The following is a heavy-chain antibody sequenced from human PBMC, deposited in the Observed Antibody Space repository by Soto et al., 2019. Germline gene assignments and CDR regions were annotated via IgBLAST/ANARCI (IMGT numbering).Heavy chain of an antibody. V-gene: IGHV3-7*05. CDR2: IKQDGSEK. CDR1: GFTFSSYW. D-gene: IGHD6-19*01. J-gene: IGHJ4*02. CDR3: TRFVDNISGYYDY. Sequence: PGGSLRLSCAASGFTFSSYWMSWVRQAPGKGLEWVANIKQDGSEKYYVDSVKGRFTISRDNAKNSLYLQMNSLRAEDTAVYYCTRFVDNISGYYDYWGQGALVTVSS.